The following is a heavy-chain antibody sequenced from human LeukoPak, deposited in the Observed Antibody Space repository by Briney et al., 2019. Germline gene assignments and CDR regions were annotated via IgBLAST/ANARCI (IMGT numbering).Heavy chain of an antibody. V-gene: IGHV4-34*01. D-gene: IGHD6-6*01. CDR3: AKTGSSSSHGGNYYYYGMDV. Sequence: SETLSLTCAVYGGSFSGYYWSWIRQPPGKGREWIGEINHSGSTNYNPSLKSRVTISVDTSKNQFSLKLSSVTAADTAVYYCAKTGSSSSHGGNYYYYGMDVWGRGTTVTVSS. CDR2: INHSGST. CDR1: GGSFSGYY. J-gene: IGHJ6*02.